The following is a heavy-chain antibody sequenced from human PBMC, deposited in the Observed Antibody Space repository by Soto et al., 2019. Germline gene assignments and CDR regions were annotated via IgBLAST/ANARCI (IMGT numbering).Heavy chain of an antibody. J-gene: IGHJ4*02. CDR2: ISFDGTNK. D-gene: IGHD1-7*01. CDR1: GFTFSTYA. CDR3: AREEHNWNYYFDY. Sequence: GSLRLSCAASGFTFSTYAIHWVRQAPGKGLEWVAAISFDGTNKYYAGSVKGRFTISRDNSKNTLYLQMNSLRAEDTAVYYCAREEHNWNYYFDYWGQGTLVTVSS. V-gene: IGHV3-30-3*01.